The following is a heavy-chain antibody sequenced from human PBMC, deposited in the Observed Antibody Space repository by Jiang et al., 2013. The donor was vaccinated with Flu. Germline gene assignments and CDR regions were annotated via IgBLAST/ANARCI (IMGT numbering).Heavy chain of an antibody. CDR2: INGGTGNT. J-gene: IGHJ6*02. Sequence: EVKKPGASVKVSCKASGYIFTSFALHWVRQAPGQRLEWMGWINGGTGNTKYSEKFQGRVTITRDTLARTAYMELSSLTSEDTAVYYCARWGYSGSPRDTYYYYYGMDVWGQGTTVTVSS. CDR3: ARWGYSGSPRDTYYYYYGMDV. D-gene: IGHD1-26*01. CDR1: GYIFTSFA. V-gene: IGHV1-3*01.